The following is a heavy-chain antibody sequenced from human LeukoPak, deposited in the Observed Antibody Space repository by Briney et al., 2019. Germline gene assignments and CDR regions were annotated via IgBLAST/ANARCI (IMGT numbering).Heavy chain of an antibody. V-gene: IGHV4-59*01. D-gene: IGHD3-10*01. J-gene: IGHJ5*02. CDR2: IYYTGST. CDR1: GGSISSYY. CDR3: ARGAGFGELFRRGDNWFDP. Sequence: SETLSLTCTVSGGSISSYYWSWIRQPPGKGLEWIGYIYYTGSTNYNPSLKSRVTISVDTSKNRFSLKLNSVTAADTAVYYCARGAGFGELFRRGDNWFDPWGQGTLVTVSS.